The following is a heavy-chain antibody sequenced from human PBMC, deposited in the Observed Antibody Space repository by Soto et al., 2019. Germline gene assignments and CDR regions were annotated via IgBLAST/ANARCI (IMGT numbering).Heavy chain of an antibody. CDR3: ATQTWEDGIQLWNETFDY. D-gene: IGHD5-18*01. CDR1: GYTLTELS. CDR2: FDPEDGET. V-gene: IGHV1-24*01. Sequence: GASVKVSCKVSGYTLTELSMHWVRQAPGKGLEWMGGFDPEDGETIYAQKFQGRVTMTEDTSTDTAYMELSSLRSEDTAVYYCATQTWEDGIQLWNETFDYWGQGTLVTVS. J-gene: IGHJ4*02.